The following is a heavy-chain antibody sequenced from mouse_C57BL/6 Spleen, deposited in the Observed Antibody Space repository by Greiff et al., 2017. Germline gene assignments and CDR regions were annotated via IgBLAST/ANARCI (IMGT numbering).Heavy chain of an antibody. V-gene: IGHV1-80*01. Sequence: QVQLQQSGAELVKPGASVKISCKASGYAFSSYWMNWVKQRPGKGLEWIGQIYPGEGDTNYNGKFKGKATLTANKYSSTAYMQLSSLTSEDSAVYFCARSHREGYYFDSWGQGTTLTVSS. CDR1: GYAFSSYW. D-gene: IGHD2-14*01. CDR3: ARSHREGYYFDS. J-gene: IGHJ2*01. CDR2: IYPGEGDT.